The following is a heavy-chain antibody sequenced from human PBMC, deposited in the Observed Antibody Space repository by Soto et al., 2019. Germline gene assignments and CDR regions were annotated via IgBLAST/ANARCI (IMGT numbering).Heavy chain of an antibody. Sequence: LRLSCAASGFTFRSYWMSWVRQAPGKGLGWVANIKQDGSEKYYVDSVKGRFTISRDNAKNSLYLQMNSLRAEDTAVYYCARLYPGSGWPYHYYGMDVWGQGTRVTVS. CDR2: IKQDGSEK. D-gene: IGHD6-19*01. V-gene: IGHV3-7*01. CDR1: GFTFRSYW. J-gene: IGHJ6*02. CDR3: ARLYPGSGWPYHYYGMDV.